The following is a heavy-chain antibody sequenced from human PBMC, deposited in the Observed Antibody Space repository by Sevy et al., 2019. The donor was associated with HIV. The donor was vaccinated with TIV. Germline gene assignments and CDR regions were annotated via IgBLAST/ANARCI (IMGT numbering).Heavy chain of an antibody. V-gene: IGHV1-18*01. CDR2: ISAYNGNT. CDR1: GYTFTSYG. Sequence: ASVKVSCKASGYTFTSYGISWVRQAPGQGLEWMGWISAYNGNTKYAQKLQGRVTMTTDTSTSTAYMELRSLRSDDTAVYYCARVRDLTVTEGGPEYFQHWGQGTLVTVSS. D-gene: IGHD4-17*01. J-gene: IGHJ1*01. CDR3: ARVRDLTVTEGGPEYFQH.